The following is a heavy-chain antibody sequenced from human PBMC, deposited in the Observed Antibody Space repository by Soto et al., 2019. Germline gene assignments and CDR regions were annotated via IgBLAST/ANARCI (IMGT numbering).Heavy chain of an antibody. CDR1: GFTFTSSA. V-gene: IGHV1-58*01. CDR3: ARGSSSWLDPRWFDP. J-gene: IGHJ5*02. D-gene: IGHD6-13*01. CDR2: IVVGSGNT. Sequence: GASVKVSCKASGFTFTSSAVQWVRQARGQRLEWIGWIVVGSGNTNYAQKFQGRVTITADESTSTAYMELSSLRSEDTAVYYCARGSSSWLDPRWFDPWGQGTLVTVSS.